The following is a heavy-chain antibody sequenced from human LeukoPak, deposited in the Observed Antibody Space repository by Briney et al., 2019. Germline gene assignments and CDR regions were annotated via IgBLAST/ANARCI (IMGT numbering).Heavy chain of an antibody. CDR3: GRGDPDSGSYVY. V-gene: IGHV1-2*02. CDR1: GYTXTGYY. CDR2: INPNSGGT. D-gene: IGHD1-26*01. Sequence: ASVMVSCKASGYTXTGYYMHWVRQAPGQGLELMVWINPNSGGTNYAQTFQRRVTMTRDTSISTAYMVLSRLRSADPTAYYCGRGDPDSGSYVYWGQGTLVTVSS. J-gene: IGHJ4*02.